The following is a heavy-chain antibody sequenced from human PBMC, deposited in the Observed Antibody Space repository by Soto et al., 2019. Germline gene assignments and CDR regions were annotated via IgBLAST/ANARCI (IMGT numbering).Heavy chain of an antibody. D-gene: IGHD3-3*01. V-gene: IGHV4-39*01. CDR3: VLRFLDMEPYNWFDP. J-gene: IGHJ5*02. Sequence: SETLSLTCTVSGGSIISSSYYWGWIRQPPGKGLEWIGSIYYSGSTYYNPSLKSRVTISVDTSKNQFSLKLSSVTAADTAVYYCVLRFLDMEPYNWFDPWGQGTLVTVSS. CDR2: IYYSGST. CDR1: GGSIISSSYY.